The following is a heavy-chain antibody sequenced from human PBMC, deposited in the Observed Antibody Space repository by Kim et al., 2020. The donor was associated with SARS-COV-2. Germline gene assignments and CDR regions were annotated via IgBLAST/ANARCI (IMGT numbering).Heavy chain of an antibody. Sequence: GGSLRLSCTPSGFNFSSYAMNWVRQAPGKGLEWVSSITANSDYINYADSLKGRFTISRDNAKNSLYLQINSLRAEDTAVYYCARCSDYISSSAHLSYYYYGLDVWGQGTTVTVSS. V-gene: IGHV3-21*01. CDR2: ITANSDYI. D-gene: IGHD6-6*01. CDR3: ARCSDYISSSAHLSYYYYGLDV. CDR1: GFNFSSYA. J-gene: IGHJ6*02.